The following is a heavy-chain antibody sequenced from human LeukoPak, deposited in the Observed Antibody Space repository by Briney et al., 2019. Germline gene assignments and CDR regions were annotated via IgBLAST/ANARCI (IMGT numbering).Heavy chain of an antibody. V-gene: IGHV3-7*01. Sequence: GGSLRLSCAASGFTFSSYWMSWVRQAPGKGLEWVANIKQDGNEKYYVDSVKGRFTISRDNAKNSLYLQMNSLRVEDTAVYYCARRITIFGVAYDYWGQGTLVTVSS. CDR1: GFTFSSYW. J-gene: IGHJ4*02. CDR3: ARRITIFGVAYDY. D-gene: IGHD3-3*01. CDR2: IKQDGNEK.